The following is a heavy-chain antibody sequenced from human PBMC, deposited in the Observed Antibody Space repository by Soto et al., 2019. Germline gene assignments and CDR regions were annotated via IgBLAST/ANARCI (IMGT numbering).Heavy chain of an antibody. V-gene: IGHV1-69*02. CDR1: GDTFNFYS. J-gene: IGHJ4*02. Sequence: QVQLVQSGAEVKKPGSSVRVSCKASGDTFNFYSINWVRQAPGLGLEWMGRINPILSMSNYAQRFQCRVTMTAAKATSTAYMGLSSLRSEDTAMYYCASSYGSGYRAFDSWGQGALVTVSS. CDR3: ASSYGSGYRAFDS. CDR2: INPILSMS. D-gene: IGHD3-10*01.